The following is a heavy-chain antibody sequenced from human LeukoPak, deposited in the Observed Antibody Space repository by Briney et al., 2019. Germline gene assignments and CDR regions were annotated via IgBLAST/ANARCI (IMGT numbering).Heavy chain of an antibody. CDR1: GFTFSSYS. J-gene: IGHJ4*02. V-gene: IGHV3-21*04. D-gene: IGHD4-23*01. Sequence: PGGSLRLSCAASGFTFSSYSMSWVRQAPGKGLEWVSSISSSSSYIYYADSVKGRFTISRDNAKNSLYLQMNSLRAGDTAVYYCAKDQAYGGNPGYFDYWGQGTLVTVSS. CDR2: ISSSSSYI. CDR3: AKDQAYGGNPGYFDY.